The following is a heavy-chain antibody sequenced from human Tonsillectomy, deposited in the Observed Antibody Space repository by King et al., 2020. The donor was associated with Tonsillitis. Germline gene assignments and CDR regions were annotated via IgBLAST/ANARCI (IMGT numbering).Heavy chain of an antibody. J-gene: IGHJ5*02. V-gene: IGHV1-8*01. D-gene: IGHD6-13*01. CDR3: ARGPGISAFNWFDP. Sequence: QTQLVQSGAEVKKPGASVKVSCKASGYTFTSYDINWVRQATGQGLEWMGWMNPNSGHTGYTQKFQGRVTMTGNTSISTAYMELSSLRSDDTAVYYCARGPGISAFNWFDPWGQGTLVTVSS. CDR1: GYTFTSYD. CDR2: MNPNSGHT.